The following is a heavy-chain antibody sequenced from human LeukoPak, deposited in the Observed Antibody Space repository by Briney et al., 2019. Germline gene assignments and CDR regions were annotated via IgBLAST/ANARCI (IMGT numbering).Heavy chain of an antibody. D-gene: IGHD5-12*01. CDR3: ARNTRKYSGYDYAY. CDR2: ISAYNGNT. V-gene: IGHV1-18*01. J-gene: IGHJ4*02. Sequence: WVKVSCKASGYTFTSYGISWVRQAPGQGLEWMGWISAYNGNTNYAQKLQGRVTMTTDTSTSTAYMELRSLRSDDTAVYYCARNTRKYSGYDYAYWGQGTLVTVSS. CDR1: GYTFTSYG.